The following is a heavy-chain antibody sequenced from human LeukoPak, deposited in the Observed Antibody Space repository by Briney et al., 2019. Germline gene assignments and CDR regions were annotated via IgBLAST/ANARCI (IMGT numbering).Heavy chain of an antibody. D-gene: IGHD3-22*01. Sequence: ASVKVSCKVSGYTLTELSMHWVRQAPGKGLEWMGGFDPEDGETIYAQKFQGRVTMTEDTSTDTAYMELSSLRSEDTAVYYCTTASSGYYFSPDYWGQGTLVTVSS. J-gene: IGHJ4*02. V-gene: IGHV1-24*01. CDR1: GYTLTELS. CDR3: TTASSGYYFSPDY. CDR2: FDPEDGET.